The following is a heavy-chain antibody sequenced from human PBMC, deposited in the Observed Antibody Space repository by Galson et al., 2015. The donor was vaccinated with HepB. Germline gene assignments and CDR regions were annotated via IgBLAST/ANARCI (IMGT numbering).Heavy chain of an antibody. Sequence: SLRLSCAASGFTFSSYEMNWVRQAPGKGLEWVSYISSSGSTIYYADSVKGRFTISRDNAKNSLYLQMNSLRAEDTAVYYCARGGGIVGATFYYWGQGTLVTVSP. CDR2: ISSSGSTI. CDR3: ARGGGIVGATFYY. J-gene: IGHJ4*02. CDR1: GFTFSSYE. D-gene: IGHD1-26*01. V-gene: IGHV3-48*03.